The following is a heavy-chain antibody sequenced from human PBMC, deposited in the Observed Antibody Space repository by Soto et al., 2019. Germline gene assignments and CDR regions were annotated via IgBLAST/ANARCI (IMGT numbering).Heavy chain of an antibody. D-gene: IGHD3-10*01. CDR1: GGSISSSSYY. J-gene: IGHJ4*02. CDR2: IYYSGST. V-gene: IGHV4-39*01. Sequence: SETLSLTCTVSGGSISSSSYYWGWIRQPPGKGLEWIGSIYYSGSTYYNPSLKSRVTISVDTSKKQFSLKLSSVTAADTAVYYCARYLWFGEYYFDYWGQATMVTLSS. CDR3: ARYLWFGEYYFDY.